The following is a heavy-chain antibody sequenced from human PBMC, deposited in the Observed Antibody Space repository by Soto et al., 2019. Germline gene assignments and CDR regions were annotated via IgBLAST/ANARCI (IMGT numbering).Heavy chain of an antibody. CDR2: ISYDGSNK. D-gene: IGHD4-4*01. J-gene: IGHJ6*02. CDR1: GLTFSSYG. Sequence: QVYLVESGGGVVQPGRSLRLSCAASGLTFSSYGMHWVRQAPGKGLEWVAVISYDGSNKYYADSVKGRFTISRDNSKNTVYLQMNSLRAEDTAVYYCAKSSTAEYYYYGMDVGGQGTTVTVSS. V-gene: IGHV3-30*18. CDR3: AKSSTAEYYYYGMDV.